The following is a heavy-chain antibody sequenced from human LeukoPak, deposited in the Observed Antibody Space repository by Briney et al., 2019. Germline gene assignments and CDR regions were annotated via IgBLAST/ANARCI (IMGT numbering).Heavy chain of an antibody. CDR2: IYYSGST. V-gene: IGHV4-59*01. J-gene: IGHJ4*02. D-gene: IGHD2-2*01. CDR1: GDSLSTYY. Sequence: SETLSLTCTVSGDSLSTYYWSWIRQPPGKGLEWLGYIYYSGSTNYNPSLKSRVTISVETSKNQFSLNLSSATAADTAVYYCARGKYCSRPSCYNYFDFWGPGTLVTVSS. CDR3: ARGKYCSRPSCYNYFDF.